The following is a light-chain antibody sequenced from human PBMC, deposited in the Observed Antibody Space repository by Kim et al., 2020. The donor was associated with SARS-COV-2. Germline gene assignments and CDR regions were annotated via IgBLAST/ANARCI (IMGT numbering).Light chain of an antibody. CDR1: KLGDKY. V-gene: IGLV3-1*01. Sequence: SGAPGQTASITGPGDKLGDKYACWYQQKAGQSPVLVIYQDSKRPSGIPERFSGSNSGNTATLTISGTQAMDEADYYCQAWDSSTVVFGGGTQLTVL. CDR3: QAWDSSTVV. J-gene: IGLJ2*01. CDR2: QDS.